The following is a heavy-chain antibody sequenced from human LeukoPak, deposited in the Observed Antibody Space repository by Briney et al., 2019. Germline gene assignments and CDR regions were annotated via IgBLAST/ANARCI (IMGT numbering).Heavy chain of an antibody. CDR2: MNPNSGNT. CDR1: GYTFTSYD. D-gene: IGHD6-13*01. Sequence: GASVKVSCKASGYTFTSYDINWVRQATGQGLEWMGWMNPNSGNTGYAQKFQGRVTITRNTSISTAYMELSSLRSEDTAVYYCARAAAGKRGAFDIWGQGTMVTVSS. J-gene: IGHJ3*02. V-gene: IGHV1-8*03. CDR3: ARAAAGKRGAFDI.